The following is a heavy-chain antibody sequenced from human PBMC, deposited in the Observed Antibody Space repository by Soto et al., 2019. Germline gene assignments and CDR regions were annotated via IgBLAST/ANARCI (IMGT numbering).Heavy chain of an antibody. Sequence: TLSLTCTVSGDSISDNYWSWIRQPPEKTLEWIGYMYYTGSTNYNPSLKSRVTMSVDTSKNQFSLRLSSVTAADTAVYYCARYKRLLLASWGRGTLVTVSS. D-gene: IGHD1-26*01. CDR1: GDSISDNY. CDR2: MYYTGST. V-gene: IGHV4-59*12. J-gene: IGHJ5*02. CDR3: ARYKRLLLAS.